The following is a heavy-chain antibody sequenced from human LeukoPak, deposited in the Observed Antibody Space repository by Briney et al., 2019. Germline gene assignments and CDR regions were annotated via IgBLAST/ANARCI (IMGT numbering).Heavy chain of an antibody. CDR1: GFTFSSYW. CDR2: IKQDGSEK. V-gene: IGHV3-7*01. J-gene: IGHJ4*02. CDR3: ARAKAVAPLGY. Sequence: GGSLRLTCAASGFTFSSYWMSWVRQAPGKGLEWVANIKQDGSEKDYVDSVKGRFTISRDNAKNSLYLQMNSLRAEDTAVYYCARAKAVAPLGYWGQGTLVTVSS. D-gene: IGHD6-19*01.